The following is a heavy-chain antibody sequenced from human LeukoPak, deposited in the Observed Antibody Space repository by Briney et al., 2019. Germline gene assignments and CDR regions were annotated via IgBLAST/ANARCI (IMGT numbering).Heavy chain of an antibody. CDR2: ISSSSSYI. CDR3: ARTVLRSLGEFSLRGWFDP. J-gene: IGHJ5*02. V-gene: IGHV3-21*01. D-gene: IGHD3-16*01. CDR1: GFTFSSYS. Sequence: NPGGSLRLSCAASGFTFSSYSMNWVRQAPGKGLEWVSSISSSSSYIYYADSVKGRFTISRDNAKNSLYLQMNSLRAEDTAVYYCARTVLRSLGEFSLRGWFDPWGQGTLAIVSS.